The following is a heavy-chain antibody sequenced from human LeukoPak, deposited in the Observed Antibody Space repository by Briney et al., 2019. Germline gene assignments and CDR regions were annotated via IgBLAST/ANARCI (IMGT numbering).Heavy chain of an antibody. CDR2: INPSGGIT. J-gene: IGHJ3*02. CDR1: GYTFTSYY. Sequence: ASVKVSCKASGYTFTSYYMHWVRQAPGQRLELMGIINPSGGITSYAQKFQGRVTMTRDTSTSTVYMELSSVRSEDTAVYYCARTSGYCSGGSCYDIGHFNAFDIWGQGTMVTVSS. CDR3: ARTSGYCSGGSCYDIGHFNAFDI. D-gene: IGHD2-15*01. V-gene: IGHV1-46*01.